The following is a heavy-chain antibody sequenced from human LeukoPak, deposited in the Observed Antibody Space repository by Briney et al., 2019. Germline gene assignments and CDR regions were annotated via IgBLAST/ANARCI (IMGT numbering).Heavy chain of an antibody. V-gene: IGHV3-21*01. CDR2: ISSSSDYI. CDR3: ARDLNYYDSSTYDPYYGMDV. CDR1: GFTFSTSS. J-gene: IGHJ6*02. D-gene: IGHD3-22*01. Sequence: GGSLRLSCAASGFTFSTSSINWVRQAPGKGLEWVSSISSSSDYISYAGSVKGRFTISRDNAKNSLYLQMNSLRAEDTAVYYCARDLNYYDSSTYDPYYGMDVWGQGTTVTVSS.